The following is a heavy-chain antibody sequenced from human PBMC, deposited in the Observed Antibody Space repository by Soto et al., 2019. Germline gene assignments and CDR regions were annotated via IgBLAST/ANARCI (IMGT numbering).Heavy chain of an antibody. D-gene: IGHD3-22*01. Sequence: PSETLSLTCTVSGGSISSSSYYWGWIRQPPGKGLEWIGRMYTSGSTNYNPSLKSRVTMSVDTSKNQFSLKLTSVTAADTAVYYCARDWGSGYLFDYWGQGTLVTVS. V-gene: IGHV4-39*07. CDR1: GGSISSSSYY. CDR3: ARDWGSGYLFDY. CDR2: MYTSGST. J-gene: IGHJ4*02.